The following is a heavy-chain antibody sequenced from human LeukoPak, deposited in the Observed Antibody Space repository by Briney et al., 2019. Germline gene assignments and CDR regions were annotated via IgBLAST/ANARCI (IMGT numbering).Heavy chain of an antibody. CDR2: ICSGGST. D-gene: IGHD6-19*01. J-gene: IGHJ4*02. V-gene: IGHV3-66*01. CDR3: ASRAYIAVAGTGDY. CDR1: GFTVSSNY. Sequence: PGGSLRLSCAASGFTVSSNYMSWVRQAPGKGLEWVSVICSGGSTYYADSVKGRFTISRDNSKNTLYLQMNSLRAEDTAVYYCASRAYIAVAGTGDYWGQGTLVTVSS.